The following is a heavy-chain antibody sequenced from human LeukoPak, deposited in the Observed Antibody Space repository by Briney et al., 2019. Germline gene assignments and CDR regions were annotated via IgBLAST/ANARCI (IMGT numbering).Heavy chain of an antibody. CDR1: GFTFSSYS. J-gene: IGHJ3*02. V-gene: IGHV3-48*01. D-gene: IGHD2-21*02. Sequence: GGSLRLSCAASGFTFSSYSMNWVRQAPGKGLECVSYITSSSSTVYYADSVKGRFTISRDNAKNSLYLQMNSLRAEDTAVYYCAKDRLEVVTGDDAFDIWGQGTMVTVSS. CDR3: AKDRLEVVTGDDAFDI. CDR2: ITSSSSTV.